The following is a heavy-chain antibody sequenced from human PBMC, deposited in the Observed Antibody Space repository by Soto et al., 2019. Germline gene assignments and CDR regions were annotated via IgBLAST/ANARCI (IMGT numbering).Heavy chain of an antibody. D-gene: IGHD1-1*01. CDR1: GFTFSSYS. V-gene: IGHV3-21*01. Sequence: GGSLRLSCAASGFTFSSYSMNWVRQAPGKGLEWVSSISSSSSYIYYADSVKGRFTISRDNAKNSLYLQVNSLRAEDTAVYYCARAQQLEVVGGNWFDPWGQGTLVTVSS. CDR2: ISSSSSYI. J-gene: IGHJ5*02. CDR3: ARAQQLEVVGGNWFDP.